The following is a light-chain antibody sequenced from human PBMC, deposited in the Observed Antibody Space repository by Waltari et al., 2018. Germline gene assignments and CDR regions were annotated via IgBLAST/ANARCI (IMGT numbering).Light chain of an antibody. J-gene: IGLJ3*02. V-gene: IGLV1-40*01. CDR3: QSYDSSLSGSV. CDR1: SSNIGAGSD. CDR2: GNS. Sequence: QSVLAQPPSVSGAPGQRVTISCSGSSSNIGAGSDVHWYQHLTGTAPKLPIYGNSSRPSGVPDRFSGSKSGTSASLAITVLQAEDEADYYCQSYDSSLSGSVFGGGTKLTVL.